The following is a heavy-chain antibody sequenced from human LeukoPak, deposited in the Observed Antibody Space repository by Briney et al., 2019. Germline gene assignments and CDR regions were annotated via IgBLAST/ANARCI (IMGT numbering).Heavy chain of an antibody. CDR2: INHSGSA. CDR1: GGSFSGYY. V-gene: IGHV4-34*01. CDR3: ARGQGTVTTH. J-gene: IGHJ4*02. D-gene: IGHD4-11*01. Sequence: SETLSLTCAVSGGSFSGYYWTWIRQPPGKGLEWIGEINHSGSANYNPSLMSGVTISLDTSKNHFSLNLSSVTAAGTAVYYCARGQGTVTTHWGQGTLVTVPS.